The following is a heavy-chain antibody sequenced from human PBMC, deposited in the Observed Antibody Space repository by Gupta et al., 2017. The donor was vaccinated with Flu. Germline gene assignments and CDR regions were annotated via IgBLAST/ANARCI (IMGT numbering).Heavy chain of an antibody. J-gene: IGHJ1*01. CDR3: ARDGGSYPPHEYFQH. D-gene: IGHD1-26*01. V-gene: IGHV3-33*01. Sequence: QVQLVESGGGVVQPGRSLRLSCAASGFTFSSYGMHWVRQAPGKGLEWVAVIWYDGSNKYYADSVKGRFTISRDNSKNTLYLQMNSLRAEDTAVYYCARDGGSYPPHEYFQHWCQGTLVTVSS. CDR1: GFTFSSYG. CDR2: IWYDGSNK.